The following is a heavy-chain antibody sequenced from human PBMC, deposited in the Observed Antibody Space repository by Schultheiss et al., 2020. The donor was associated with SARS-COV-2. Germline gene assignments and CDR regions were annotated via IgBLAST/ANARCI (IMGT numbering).Heavy chain of an antibody. CDR3: ARRGCSGGSCYYSDWFDP. V-gene: IGHV4-34*01. CDR1: GGSFSGDY. D-gene: IGHD2-15*01. CDR2: IYYSGST. J-gene: IGHJ5*02. Sequence: SETLSLTCAVYGGSFSGDYWSWIRQPPGKGLEWIGYIYYSGSTYYNPSLKSRVTISVDTSKNQFSLKLSSVTAADTAVYYCARRGCSGGSCYYSDWFDPWGQGTLVTVSS.